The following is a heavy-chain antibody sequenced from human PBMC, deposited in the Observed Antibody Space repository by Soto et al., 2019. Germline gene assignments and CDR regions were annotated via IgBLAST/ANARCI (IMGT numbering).Heavy chain of an antibody. J-gene: IGHJ6*02. CDR3: ARGLPYSSGWYGGDPYYYGMDV. D-gene: IGHD6-19*01. V-gene: IGHV1-18*01. CDR1: GYTFTSYG. Sequence: GASVKVSCKASGYTFTSYGISWVRQAPGQGLEWMGWISAYNGNTNYAQKLQGRVTMTTDTSTSTAYMELRSLRSDDTAVYYCARGLPYSSGWYGGDPYYYGMDVWGQGTTVTVSS. CDR2: ISAYNGNT.